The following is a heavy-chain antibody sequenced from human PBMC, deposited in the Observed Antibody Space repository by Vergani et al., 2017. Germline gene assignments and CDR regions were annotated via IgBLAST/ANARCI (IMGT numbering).Heavy chain of an antibody. CDR1: GFTVSSNY. CDR2: IYSGGST. D-gene: IGHD3-22*01. Sequence: EVQLLESGGGLVQPGGSLRLSCAASGFTVSSNYMSWVRQAPGKGLEWVSVIYSGGSTYYADSVKGRFTISRDNSKNTLYLQMNSLRAEDTAVYYCAREVIVVDYGMDVWGQGTTVTVSS. V-gene: IGHV3-53*01. CDR3: AREVIVVDYGMDV. J-gene: IGHJ6*02.